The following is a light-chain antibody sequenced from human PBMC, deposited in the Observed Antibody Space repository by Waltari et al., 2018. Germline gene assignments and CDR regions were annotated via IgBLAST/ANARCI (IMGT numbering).Light chain of an antibody. CDR3: QHYGRLPAT. J-gene: IGKJ1*01. CDR2: GPA. CDR1: QSVSRS. Sequence: IVLTQSPGTLSLSPGERAPLSCRASQSVSRSLAWSQQKPGQAPKLLVYGPATRATGIPDRFTGSGSGTDFSLTISSLGPEDFAIYFCQHYGRLPATFGQGTKVEIK. V-gene: IGKV3-20*01.